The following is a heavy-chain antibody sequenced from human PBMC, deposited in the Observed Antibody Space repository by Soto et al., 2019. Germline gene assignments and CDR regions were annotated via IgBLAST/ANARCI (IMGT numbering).Heavy chain of an antibody. D-gene: IGHD3-3*01. CDR3: ARYPRRRFLVWLPQFDY. J-gene: IGHJ4*02. Sequence: QVQLVQSGAEVKKPGASVKVSCKASGYTFTSYYMHWVRQAPGQGLEWMGIINPSGGSTSYAQKFPGQVARTRDKSTSTVYLELNSLRSEDTAVYYCARYPRRRFLVWLPQFDYWGQGTLVTVSS. V-gene: IGHV1-46*01. CDR2: INPSGGST. CDR1: GYTFTSYY.